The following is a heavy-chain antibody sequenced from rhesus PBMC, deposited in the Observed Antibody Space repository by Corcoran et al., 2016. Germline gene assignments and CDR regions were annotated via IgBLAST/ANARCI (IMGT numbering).Heavy chain of an antibody. Sequence: QVQLQQWGEGLVKPSETLSLTCAVYGGSISGYYYWSWIRQPPGKGLEWIGNIYANSASTNYNPSLKNRVTISKDRSKNQFSLKLTSVTAADTAVYCCARGGTGGLDSWGQGVVVTVSS. CDR1: GGSISGYYY. D-gene: IGHD5-24*01. CDR2: IYANSAST. V-gene: IGHV4-73*01. J-gene: IGHJ6*01. CDR3: ARGGTGGLDS.